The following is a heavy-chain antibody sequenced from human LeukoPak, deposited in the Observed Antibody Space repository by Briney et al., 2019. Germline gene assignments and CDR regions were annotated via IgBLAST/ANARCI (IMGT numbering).Heavy chain of an antibody. D-gene: IGHD3-10*01. CDR3: ARAVVRGVIIYFDY. Sequence: PSETLSLTCTVSGGSISSSSYYWGWIRQPPGKGLEWIGSIYYSGSTNYNPSLKSRVTISVDTSKNQFSLRLSSVTAADTAVYYCARAVVRGVIIYFDYWGQGTLVTVSS. CDR2: IYYSGST. J-gene: IGHJ4*02. CDR1: GGSISSSSYY. V-gene: IGHV4-39*07.